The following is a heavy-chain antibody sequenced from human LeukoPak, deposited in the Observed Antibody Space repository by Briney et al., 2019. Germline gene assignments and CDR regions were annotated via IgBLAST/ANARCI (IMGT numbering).Heavy chain of an antibody. J-gene: IGHJ4*02. CDR3: ARGIVVVVAATSSFDY. Sequence: GGSLRLSCAASGFTFSSYGMHWVRQAPGKGLEWVAVISYDGSNKYYADSVKGRFTISRDNSKNTLYLQMNSLRAEDTAVYYCARGIVVVVAATSSFDYWGQGTLVTVSS. D-gene: IGHD2-15*01. CDR1: GFTFSSYG. CDR2: ISYDGSNK. V-gene: IGHV3-30*19.